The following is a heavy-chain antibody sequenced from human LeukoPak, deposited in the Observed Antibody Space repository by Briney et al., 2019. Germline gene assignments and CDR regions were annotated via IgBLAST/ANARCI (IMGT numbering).Heavy chain of an antibody. CDR3: ARGDIVVLPAANGFDP. V-gene: IGHV4-30-4*08. CDR1: GGSISSGDYY. CDR2: IYYSGST. D-gene: IGHD2-2*01. Sequence: SQTLSLTCTVSGGSISSGDYYWSWIRQPPGKGLEWIGYIYYSGSTYYNPSLKSRVTISVDTSKNQFSLKLSSVTAADTAVYYCARGDIVVLPAANGFDPWGQGTLVTVSS. J-gene: IGHJ5*02.